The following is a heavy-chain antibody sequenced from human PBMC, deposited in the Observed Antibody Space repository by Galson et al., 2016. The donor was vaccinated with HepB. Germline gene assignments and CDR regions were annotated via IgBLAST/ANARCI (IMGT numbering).Heavy chain of an antibody. Sequence: ETLSLTCTVSGGSISSYYWSWIRPPPGKGLEVIGYIYYSGSTNYKPSLKSRVTISVDTSKNQFSLKLSSVTAADTAVYYCARDGYSYGEFDYWGQGTLVTVSS. J-gene: IGHJ4*02. V-gene: IGHV4-59*01. CDR1: GGSISSYY. CDR2: IYYSGST. CDR3: ARDGYSYGEFDY. D-gene: IGHD5-18*01.